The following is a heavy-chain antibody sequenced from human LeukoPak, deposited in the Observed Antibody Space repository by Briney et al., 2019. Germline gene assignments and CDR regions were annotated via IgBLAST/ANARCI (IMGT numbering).Heavy chain of an antibody. CDR3: VRGRCSSTRCFHWYFDL. J-gene: IGHJ2*01. D-gene: IGHD2-2*01. Sequence: GGSLRLSCAASGFTFSCCGMTWVRQAPGKGLEWVSGISGSGGRAYYADSVQGRFTISRDNANNSLYLQMNSLRAEDTALYHCVRGRCSSTRCFHWYFDLWGRGTPVTVSS. CDR1: GFTFSCCG. CDR2: ISGSGGRA. V-gene: IGHV3-23*01.